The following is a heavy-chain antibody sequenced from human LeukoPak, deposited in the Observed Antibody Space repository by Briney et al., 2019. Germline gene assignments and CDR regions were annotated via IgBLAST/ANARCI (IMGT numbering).Heavy chain of an antibody. J-gene: IGHJ5*02. D-gene: IGHD4-11*01. CDR1: GYTFTSYY. V-gene: IGHV1-46*01. CDR3: ARDFVWELDYSNYVGWFDP. Sequence: GASVKVSCKASGYTFTSYYMHWVRQAPGQGLEWMGIINPSGGSTSYAQKFQGRVTMTRDTSTSTVYMELSSLRSEDTAVYYCARDFVWELDYSNYVGWFDPWGQGTLVTVSS. CDR2: INPSGGST.